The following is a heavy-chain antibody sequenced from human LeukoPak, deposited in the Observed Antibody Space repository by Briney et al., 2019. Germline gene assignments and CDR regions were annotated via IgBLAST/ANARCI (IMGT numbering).Heavy chain of an antibody. V-gene: IGHV3-11*01. CDR3: ARGRFLEWLYTYYYYYYMDV. D-gene: IGHD3-3*01. CDR2: ISSSGSTI. J-gene: IGHJ6*03. Sequence: TGGSLRLSCAASGFTFSDYYMSWIRQAPGKGLEWVSYISSSGSTIYYADSVKGRFTISRDNAKNSLYLQMNSLRAEDTAVYYCARGRFLEWLYTYYYYYYMDVWGKGTTVTVSS. CDR1: GFTFSDYY.